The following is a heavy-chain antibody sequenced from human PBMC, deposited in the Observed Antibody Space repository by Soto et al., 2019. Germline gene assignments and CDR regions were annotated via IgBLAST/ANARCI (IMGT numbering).Heavy chain of an antibody. CDR2: ISAYNGNT. CDR3: ARRGYSYGLHSSNWFDP. J-gene: IGHJ5*02. Sequence: ASVKVSCKASGYTFTSYGISWVRQAPGQGLEWMGWISAYNGNTNYAQKLQGRVTMTTDTSTSTAYMELRSLRSDDTAVYYCARRGYSYGLHSSNWFDPWGQGTLVTVSS. D-gene: IGHD5-18*01. CDR1: GYTFTSYG. V-gene: IGHV1-18*04.